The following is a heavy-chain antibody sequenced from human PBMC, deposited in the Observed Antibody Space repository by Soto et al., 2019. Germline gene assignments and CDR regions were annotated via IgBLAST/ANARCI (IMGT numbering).Heavy chain of an antibody. Sequence: QVPLVESGGGVVQPGRSLRLSCAASGFTFSSYGMHWVRQAPGKGLEWVAVIWYDGSNKYYADSVKGRFTISRDNSKNTLYLQMNSLRAEDTAVYYCARVSTAMGLFDYWGQGTLVTVSS. J-gene: IGHJ4*02. CDR3: ARVSTAMGLFDY. CDR1: GFTFSSYG. D-gene: IGHD5-18*01. CDR2: IWYDGSNK. V-gene: IGHV3-33*01.